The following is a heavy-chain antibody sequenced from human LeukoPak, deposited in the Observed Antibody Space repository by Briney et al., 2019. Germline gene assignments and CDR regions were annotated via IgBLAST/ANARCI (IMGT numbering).Heavy chain of an antibody. D-gene: IGHD2-2*01. CDR1: GGSISSSSYY. J-gene: IGHJ3*02. CDR3: ASATRIVVVPAALGDAFDI. Sequence: SETLSLTCTVSGGSISSSSYYWGWIRQPPGKGLEWIGSIYYSGSTYYNPSLKSRVTISVDTSKNQFSLKLSSVTAADTAVYYCASATRIVVVPAALGDAFDIWGQGTMVTVSS. V-gene: IGHV4-39*01. CDR2: IYYSGST.